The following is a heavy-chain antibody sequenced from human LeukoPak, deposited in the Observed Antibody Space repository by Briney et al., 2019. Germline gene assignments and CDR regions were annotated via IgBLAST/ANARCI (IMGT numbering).Heavy chain of an antibody. CDR3: ATPPTGTTTTGEFYFDS. D-gene: IGHD1-1*01. V-gene: IGHV1-69*01. Sequence: SVKVSCKATGGTFSSDTIAWVRQAPGQGLEWLGGIIPLFGSANYAQKFQGRVTITADESTSTAYMELSSLRSEDTAVYYCATPPTGTTTTGEFYFDSWGQGTLVTVSA. CDR2: IIPLFGSA. CDR1: GGTFSSDT. J-gene: IGHJ4*02.